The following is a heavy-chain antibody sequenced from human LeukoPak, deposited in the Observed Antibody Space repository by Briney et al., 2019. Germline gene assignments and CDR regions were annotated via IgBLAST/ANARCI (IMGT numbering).Heavy chain of an antibody. CDR3: AKDGDSSGWYTRRAYYFDY. CDR1: GFTFSSYA. V-gene: IGHV3-23*01. J-gene: IGHJ4*02. Sequence: PGGSLSLSGAASGFTFSSYAMSWVPQAPGKGLEWVSAIRGSGGSTYYADSVKGRFTISRDNSKNTLYLQMNSLRAEDTAVYYCAKDGDSSGWYTRRAYYFDYWGQGTLVTVSS. D-gene: IGHD6-19*01. CDR2: IRGSGGST.